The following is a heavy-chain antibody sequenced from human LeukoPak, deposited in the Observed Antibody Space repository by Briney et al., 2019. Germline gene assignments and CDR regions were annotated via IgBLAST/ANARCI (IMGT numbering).Heavy chain of an antibody. Sequence: SETLSLTCTVSGFSMSSGDYYWSWIRQHPGMGLEWIGYIYYSGTTYYNPSLKSRVTISVDTSKNQFSLKLSSVTAADTAVYYCAREHGLLLWFGEPQNYYGMDVWGQGTTVTVSS. V-gene: IGHV4-30-4*08. J-gene: IGHJ6*02. CDR3: AREHGLLLWFGEPQNYYGMDV. CDR1: GFSMSSGDYY. CDR2: IYYSGTT. D-gene: IGHD3-10*01.